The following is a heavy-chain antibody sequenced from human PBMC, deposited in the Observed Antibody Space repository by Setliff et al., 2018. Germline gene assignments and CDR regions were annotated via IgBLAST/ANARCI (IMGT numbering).Heavy chain of an antibody. V-gene: IGHV4-4*07. CDR3: ARDRGSNNSPEDFDY. CDR2: IFGSGST. D-gene: IGHD1-1*01. J-gene: IGHJ4*02. Sequence: PSETLSLTCAVYGGSFSGYYWSWIRQPAGKGLEWIGRIFGSGSTNYNPSLKSRVTMSIDTSKNQFFLKVRSVTAADTAVYYCARDRGSNNSPEDFDYWGLGTLVTVSS. CDR1: GGSFSGYY.